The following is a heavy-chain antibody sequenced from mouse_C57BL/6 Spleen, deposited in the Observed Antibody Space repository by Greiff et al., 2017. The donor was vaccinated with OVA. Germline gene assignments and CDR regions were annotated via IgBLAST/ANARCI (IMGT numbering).Heavy chain of an antibody. J-gene: IGHJ3*01. D-gene: IGHD1-1*01. CDR3: TRRDYGSSSFAY. V-gene: IGHV1-15*01. Sequence: VQLVESGAELVRPGASVTLSCKASGYTFTDYEMHWVKQTPVHGLEWIGAIDPETGGTAYNQKFKGKAILTADKSSSTAYMELRSLTSEDSAVYYCTRRDYGSSSFAYWGQGTLVTVSA. CDR1: GYTFTDYE. CDR2: IDPETGGT.